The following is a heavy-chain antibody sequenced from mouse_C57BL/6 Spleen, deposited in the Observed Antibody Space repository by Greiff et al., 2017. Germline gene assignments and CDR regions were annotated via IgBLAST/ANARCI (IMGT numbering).Heavy chain of an antibody. CDR1: GYTFTSYG. D-gene: IGHD6-5*01. CDR3: ASRESLFDY. V-gene: IGHV1-81*01. J-gene: IGHJ2*01. Sequence: VKLVESGAELARPGASVKLSCKASGYTFTSYGISWVKQRTGQGLEWIGEIYPRSGNTYYNEKFKGKATLTADKSSSTAYMELRSLTSEDSAVYFCASRESLFDYWGQGTTLTVSS. CDR2: IYPRSGNT.